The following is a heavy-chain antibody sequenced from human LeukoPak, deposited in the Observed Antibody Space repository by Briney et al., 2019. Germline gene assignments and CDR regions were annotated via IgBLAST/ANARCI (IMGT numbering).Heavy chain of an antibody. D-gene: IGHD4-17*01. Sequence: GGSLRPSCAASGFTFSSYAMSWVRQAPGKGLEWVSATSGSGGSTYYADSVKGRFTISRDNSKNTLYLQMNSLRAEDTAVYYCAKDLTVTTTFGAFDIWGQGTMVTVSS. V-gene: IGHV3-23*01. CDR2: TSGSGGST. J-gene: IGHJ3*02. CDR3: AKDLTVTTTFGAFDI. CDR1: GFTFSSYA.